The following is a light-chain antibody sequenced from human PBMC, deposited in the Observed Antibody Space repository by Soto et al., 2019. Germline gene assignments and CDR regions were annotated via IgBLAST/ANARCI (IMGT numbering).Light chain of an antibody. CDR2: DVY. Sequence: QSALTQPASVSGSPGQSITLSCTGTSGDVGGHNAVSWYQQHPGKAPKLLIYDVYNRPSGASNRFSGSKSGNTASLTISGLQAEDEADYYCSSYERSGAYVFGPGTKLTVL. CDR3: SSYERSGAYV. CDR1: SGDVGGHNA. J-gene: IGLJ1*01. V-gene: IGLV2-14*03.